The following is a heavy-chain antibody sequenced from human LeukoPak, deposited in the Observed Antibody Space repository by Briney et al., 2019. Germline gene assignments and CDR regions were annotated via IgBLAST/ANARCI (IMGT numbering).Heavy chain of an antibody. D-gene: IGHD5-12*01. J-gene: IGHJ4*02. CDR1: GFTFSTFA. CDR2: IFPSGGEI. Sequence: PGGSLRLSCAASGFTFSTFAMIWVRQPPGKGLEWVSSIFPSGGEIHYADSVRGRFTISRDNSKSTLSLQMNSLRAEDTAIYYCAKEVSMVATKVGHYFDYWGQGTLVTVSS. CDR3: AKEVSMVATKVGHYFDY. V-gene: IGHV3-23*01.